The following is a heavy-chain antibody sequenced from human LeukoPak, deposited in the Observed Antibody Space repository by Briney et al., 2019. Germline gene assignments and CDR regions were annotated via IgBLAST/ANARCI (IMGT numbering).Heavy chain of an antibody. CDR1: GYSISRGFY. D-gene: IGHD5-24*01. Sequence: PSETLSLTCSVSGYSISRGFYWDWIRPPPGKGLEWIGSFHHSGSTPYNPSLNSRVSISVDTSKNQLSLKLSSATAADTAVYYCARREGYNFDYWGQGTLVTVSS. CDR2: FHHSGST. CDR3: ARREGYNFDY. V-gene: IGHV4-38-2*02. J-gene: IGHJ4*02.